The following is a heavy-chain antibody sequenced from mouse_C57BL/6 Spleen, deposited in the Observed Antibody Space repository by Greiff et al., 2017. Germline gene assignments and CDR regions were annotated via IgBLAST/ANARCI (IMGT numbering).Heavy chain of an antibody. CDR3: ATITTAWYFDV. D-gene: IGHD1-2*01. CDR2: IYPSDSET. Sequence: QVQLQQSGAELVRPGSSVKLSCKASGYTFTSYWMDWVKQRPGQGLEWIGNIYPSDSETHYNQKFKDKATLTVDKSSSTAYMQLSSLTSEDSAVYYCATITTAWYFDVWGTGTTVTVSS. V-gene: IGHV1-61*01. J-gene: IGHJ1*03. CDR1: GYTFTSYW.